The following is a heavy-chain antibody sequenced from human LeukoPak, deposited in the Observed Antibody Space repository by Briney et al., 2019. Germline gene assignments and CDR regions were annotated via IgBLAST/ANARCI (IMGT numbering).Heavy chain of an antibody. CDR1: GGSINNYW. J-gene: IGHJ6*02. CDR3: ARDNYGGNYNGVDV. D-gene: IGHD4-23*01. CDR2: ISYTGST. Sequence: PSETLSLTCTVSGGSINNYWWSWIRQPPGKGLDWIGYISYTGSTSYNPSLKSRVTISVDTSKNQFSLKLSSVTAADTAVYYCARDNYGGNYNGVDVWGQGTTVTVSS. V-gene: IGHV4-59*01.